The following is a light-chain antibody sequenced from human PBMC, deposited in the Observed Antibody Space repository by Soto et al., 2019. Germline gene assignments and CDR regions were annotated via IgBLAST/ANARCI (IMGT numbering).Light chain of an antibody. CDR1: ERFSSNF. V-gene: IGKV3-20*01. J-gene: IGKJ1*01. CDR2: DAS. CDR3: QQYDSSPRT. Sequence: EIVLTQSPGTRSLSPGERATLSYRASERFSSNFLAWYQQKPGQPPRLLIYDASNRATGIPDRFSGSGSGTDFTLTISRLEPEDFAVYYCQQYDSSPRTFGQGTKVDIK.